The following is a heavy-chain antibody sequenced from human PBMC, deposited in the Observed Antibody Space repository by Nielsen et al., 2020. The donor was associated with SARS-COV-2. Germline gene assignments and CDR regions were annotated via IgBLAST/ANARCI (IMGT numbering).Heavy chain of an antibody. V-gene: IGHV1-69*04. CDR2: IIPILGIA. CDR3: ARAGSGSSPYYYYYYGMDV. Sequence: WVRQAPGQGLEWMGRIIPILGIANYAQKFQGRVTITADKSTSTAYMGLSSLRSEDTAVYYCARAGSGSSPYYYYYYGMDVWGQGTTVTVSS. D-gene: IGHD3-10*01. J-gene: IGHJ6*02.